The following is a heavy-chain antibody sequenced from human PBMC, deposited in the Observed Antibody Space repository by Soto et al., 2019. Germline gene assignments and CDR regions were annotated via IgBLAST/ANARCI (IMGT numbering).Heavy chain of an antibody. D-gene: IGHD4-17*01. V-gene: IGHV1-69*13. J-gene: IGHJ4*02. Sequence: VKVSCKASGGTFSSYAISWVRQAPGQGLEWMGGIIPIFGTANYAQKFQGRVTITADESTSTAYMELSSLRSEDTAVYYCASLGPHYGDYAPDWGQGTLVTVSS. CDR1: GGTFSSYA. CDR3: ASLGPHYGDYAPD. CDR2: IIPIFGTA.